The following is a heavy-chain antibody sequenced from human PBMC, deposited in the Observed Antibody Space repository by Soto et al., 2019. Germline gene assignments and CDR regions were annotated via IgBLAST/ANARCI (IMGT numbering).Heavy chain of an antibody. CDR2: IDPSDSYT. CDR3: ACLGGGTTVLDY. V-gene: IGHV5-10-1*01. CDR1: GYSFTSYW. D-gene: IGHD4-4*01. J-gene: IGHJ4*02. Sequence: GESLKISCKGSGYSFTSYWISWARQMPGKGLEWMGRIDPSDSYTNYSPSFQGHVTISADKSISTAYLQWSSLKASDTAMYYCACLGGGTTVLDYWGQGTLVTVSS.